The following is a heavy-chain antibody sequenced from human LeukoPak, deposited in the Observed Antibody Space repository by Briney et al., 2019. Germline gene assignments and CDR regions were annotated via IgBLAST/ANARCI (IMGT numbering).Heavy chain of an antibody. Sequence: SETLSLTCTVSGGSISSSTYYWGWIRQFPGKGLEWIGNIYYSGNTYYNPSLKSRVTISVDTSKNQFSLKLSSVTAADTAVYYCVLDYGDYAFDYWGQGTLVTVSS. CDR3: VLDYGDYAFDY. CDR1: GGSISSSTYY. CDR2: IYYSGNT. V-gene: IGHV4-39*01. D-gene: IGHD4-17*01. J-gene: IGHJ4*02.